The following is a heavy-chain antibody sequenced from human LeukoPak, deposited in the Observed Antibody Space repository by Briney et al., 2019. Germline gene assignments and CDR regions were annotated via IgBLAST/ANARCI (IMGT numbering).Heavy chain of an antibody. J-gene: IGHJ4*02. V-gene: IGHV4-61*01. CDR3: ARGSKAAPGTFDY. CDR1: GGSVSSGSYY. D-gene: IGHD6-13*01. Sequence: SETLSLTCTVSGGSVSSGSYYWSWIRQPPGKGLEWIGYTYYTGSTDYNPSLKSRVAISVDTSKNQFSLKLSSVTAADTAVYYCARGSKAAPGTFDYWGQGTLVTVSS. CDR2: TYYTGST.